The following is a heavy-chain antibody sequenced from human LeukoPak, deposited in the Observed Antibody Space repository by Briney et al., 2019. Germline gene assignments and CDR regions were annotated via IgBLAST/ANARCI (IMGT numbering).Heavy chain of an antibody. CDR3: ARDRISINALDM. J-gene: IGHJ3*02. V-gene: IGHV4-59*11. CDR2: ISHIGST. Sequence: SETLSLTCTVSGASISGHYLTWLRQPPGKGLEWIGYISHIGSTNYNPSLKSRVTISVDTSKNQFSLKLTSVTAADTAVYYCARDRISINALDMWCQGTMVTVSS. D-gene: IGHD1-14*01. CDR1: GASISGHY.